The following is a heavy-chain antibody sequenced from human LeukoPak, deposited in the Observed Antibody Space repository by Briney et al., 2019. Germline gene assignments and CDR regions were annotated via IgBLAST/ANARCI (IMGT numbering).Heavy chain of an antibody. J-gene: IGHJ6*03. CDR1: GGSISSGGYY. CDR3: ARGAVDTAMAPDYYYYMGV. D-gene: IGHD5-18*01. Sequence: SSETLSLTCTVSGGSISSGGYYWSWIRQHPGKGLEWIGYIYYSGSTYYNPSLKSRVTISVDTSKNQFSLKLSSVTAADTAVYYCARGAVDTAMAPDYYYYMGVWGKGTTVTVSS. V-gene: IGHV4-31*03. CDR2: IYYSGST.